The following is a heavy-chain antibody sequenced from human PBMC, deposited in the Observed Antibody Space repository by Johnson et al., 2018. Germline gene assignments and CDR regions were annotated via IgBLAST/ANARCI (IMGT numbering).Heavy chain of an antibody. CDR1: GGTFSSYA. D-gene: IGHD3-10*01. CDR2: IIPILGIA. CDR3: ARALWFGDLDAFDI. J-gene: IGHJ3*02. Sequence: QVQLVESGAEVKKPGSSVKVSCKASGGTFSSYAISWVRQAPGQGLEWMGGIIPILGIANYAQKFQGRVMITADNSTSTAYMELSILRSEDTASYYCARALWFGDLDAFDIWGQGTMVTVSS. V-gene: IGHV1-69*09.